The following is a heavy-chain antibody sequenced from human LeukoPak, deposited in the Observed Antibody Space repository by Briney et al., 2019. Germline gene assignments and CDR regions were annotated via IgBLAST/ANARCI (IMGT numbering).Heavy chain of an antibody. Sequence: SETLSLTCTVSGGSISSSSYYWGWIRQPPGKGLEWIGSIYYSGSTYYNPSLKSQVTISVDTSKNQFSLKLSSVTAADTAVYYCARPQTYYDFWSGYPYYYYYYMDVWGKGTTVTVSS. J-gene: IGHJ6*03. CDR1: GGSISSSSYY. V-gene: IGHV4-39*01. CDR3: ARPQTYYDFWSGYPYYYYYYMDV. CDR2: IYYSGST. D-gene: IGHD3-3*01.